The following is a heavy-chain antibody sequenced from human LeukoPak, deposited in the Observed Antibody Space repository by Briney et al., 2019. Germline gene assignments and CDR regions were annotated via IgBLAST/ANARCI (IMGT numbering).Heavy chain of an antibody. D-gene: IGHD4-23*01. CDR3: ARGLPSTTVVKRGAFDI. CDR2: INHSGST. J-gene: IGHJ3*02. Sequence: PSETLSLTCALYGPSFSSYYWRWIRQPPGKWLEWIGEINHSGSTNYNPSLKSRVTISVDTSKNQFSLKLSSVTAADTAVYYCARGLPSTTVVKRGAFDIWGQGTMVTVSS. V-gene: IGHV4-34*01. CDR1: GPSFSSYY.